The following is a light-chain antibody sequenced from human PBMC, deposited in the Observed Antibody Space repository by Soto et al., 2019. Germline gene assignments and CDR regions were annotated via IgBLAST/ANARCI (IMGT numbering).Light chain of an antibody. J-gene: IGLJ2*01. CDR2: SHN. V-gene: IGLV1-44*01. Sequence: QSVLTQPPSASGTPGQRVTISCSGSSSNIGSNTVNWYQQLPGTAPKLLIYSHNQRPSGVPDRFSGSKSGTSASLAISGLQSEDEADYYCAAWDDSLNDVVFGGGTKLTVL. CDR1: SSNIGSNT. CDR3: AAWDDSLNDVV.